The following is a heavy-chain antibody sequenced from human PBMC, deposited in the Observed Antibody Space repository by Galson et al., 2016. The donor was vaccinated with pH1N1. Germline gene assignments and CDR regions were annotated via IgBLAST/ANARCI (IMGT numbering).Heavy chain of an antibody. CDR1: GFTFSNYV. D-gene: IGHD3-10*01. Sequence: SLRLSCAASGFTFSNYVMYWVRLAPGKGLEWVSSISGSGISRYYADSVKGRFTISRDNSKSTLSLQLNNLRAEDTALYYCVKDLVRGGIGGLLQDWGQGTLVTVSS. J-gene: IGHJ1*01. CDR3: VKDLVRGGIGGLLQD. V-gene: IGHV3-23*05. CDR2: ISGSGISR.